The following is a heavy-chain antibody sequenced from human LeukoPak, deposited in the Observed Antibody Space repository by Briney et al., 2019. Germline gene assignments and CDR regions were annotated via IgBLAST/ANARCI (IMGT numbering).Heavy chain of an antibody. CDR2: ISSSSSYI. V-gene: IGHV3-21*01. Sequence: GGSLRLSCAASGFNFHDYGMSWIRQAPGKGLEWVSSISSSSSYIYYADSVKGRFTISRDNAKNSLYLQMNSLRAEDTAVYYCAREGPGGYSYGGGYFDYWGQGTLVTVSS. J-gene: IGHJ4*02. D-gene: IGHD5-18*01. CDR1: GFNFHDYG. CDR3: AREGPGGYSYGGGYFDY.